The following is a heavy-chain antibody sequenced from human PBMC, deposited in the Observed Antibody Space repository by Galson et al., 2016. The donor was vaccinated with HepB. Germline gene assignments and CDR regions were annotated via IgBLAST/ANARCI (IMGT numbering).Heavy chain of an antibody. CDR3: ARDRGWDNGLDV. J-gene: IGHJ6*02. CDR2: IKQDGSEK. CDR1: GFTISTYF. D-gene: IGHD1-26*01. V-gene: IGHV3-7*03. Sequence: SLRLSCAASGFTISTYFMTWVRQAPGMGLEWLANIKQDGSEKNYVDSVKGRFTISRNNARNSLYLQINSLRAEDTDVYYCARDRGWDNGLDVWGQGTTVTVSS.